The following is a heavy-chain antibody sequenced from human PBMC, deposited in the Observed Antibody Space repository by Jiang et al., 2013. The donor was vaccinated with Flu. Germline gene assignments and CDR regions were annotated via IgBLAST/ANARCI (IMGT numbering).Heavy chain of an antibody. CDR2: INHSGST. CDR3: ARGGKPCTNAICYAQSFYYVMDV. CDR1: GGSVQWLL. V-gene: IGHV4-34*01. J-gene: IGHJ6*02. Sequence: KPSETLSLTCAVYGGSVQWLLLELDPPAPRKGLEWIGEINHSGSTNYNPSLKSRVTISLDTSKNQFSLKLSSVTAADTAVYYCARGGKPCTNAICYAQSFYYVMDVWGQGTTVTVSS. D-gene: IGHD2-8*01.